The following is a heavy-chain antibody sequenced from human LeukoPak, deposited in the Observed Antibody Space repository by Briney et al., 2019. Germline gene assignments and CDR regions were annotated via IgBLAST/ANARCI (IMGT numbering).Heavy chain of an antibody. V-gene: IGHV3-30*18. J-gene: IGHJ3*02. D-gene: IGHD5-12*01. CDR1: GFTFSSYG. CDR2: ISYDGSNK. Sequence: GGSLRLSCAASGFTFSSYGMHWVRQAPGKGLEWVAVISYDGSNKYYADSVKGRFTISRDNSKNTLYLQMNSLRAEDTAVCYCAKDLKGLVAMGAFDIRGQGTMVTVSS. CDR3: AKDLKGLVAMGAFDI.